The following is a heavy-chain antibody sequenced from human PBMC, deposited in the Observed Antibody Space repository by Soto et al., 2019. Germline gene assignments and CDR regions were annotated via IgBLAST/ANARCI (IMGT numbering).Heavy chain of an antibody. Sequence: LRLSCAASGFTFSNYAMSWVRQAPGKGLECVSSISANGITTYYADSVKGRFTISRDNSKNTVYVQMNSLTAGDTALYYCAKATATGGGAFDICGQGTMVTVSS. CDR3: AKATATGGGAFDI. CDR2: ISANGITT. D-gene: IGHD2-8*02. J-gene: IGHJ3*02. CDR1: GFTFSNYA. V-gene: IGHV3-23*01.